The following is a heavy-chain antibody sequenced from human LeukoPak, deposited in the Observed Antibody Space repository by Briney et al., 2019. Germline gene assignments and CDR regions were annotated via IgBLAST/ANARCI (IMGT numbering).Heavy chain of an antibody. CDR2: IKQDESEK. CDR3: ARDRRYSSSWYYFDY. CDR1: GFTFSNYW. V-gene: IGHV3-7*03. J-gene: IGHJ4*02. D-gene: IGHD6-13*01. Sequence: PGGSLRLSCVFSGFTFSNYWMSWVRQAPGKGLEWVANIKQDESEKHYVDSVKGRFTISRDNAKNSLYLQMNSLRAEDTAVYYCARDRRYSSSWYYFDYWGQGTLVTVSS.